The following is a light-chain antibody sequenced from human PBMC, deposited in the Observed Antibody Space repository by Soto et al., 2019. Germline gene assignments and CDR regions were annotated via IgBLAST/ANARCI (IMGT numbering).Light chain of an antibody. CDR3: PYYGSSPVT. CDR2: GAS. J-gene: IGKJ3*01. CDR1: QSFSSSY. Sequence: EIVLTQSPGTLSLSPGERATLSCRASQSFSSSYLAWYQQKPGQAPRLLIYGASSRATGIPDRFSRSGSGTAFTLTISRLEPEDFEVYDCPYYGSSPVTFGPGTKVDIK. V-gene: IGKV3-20*01.